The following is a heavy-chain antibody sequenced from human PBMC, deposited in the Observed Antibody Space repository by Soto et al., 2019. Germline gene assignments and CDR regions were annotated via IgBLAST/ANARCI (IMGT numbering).Heavy chain of an antibody. V-gene: IGHV3-64*02. CDR1: GFTFSSYN. J-gene: IGHJ4*02. CDR2: ISRSGDRT. D-gene: IGHD2-15*01. Sequence: EVQLVESGEGLVQPGGSLRLSCAASGFTFSSYNIHWLRQAPGKGLEFVSAISRSGDRTYYADSVKGRFTITRDNSKNTVLLQMGSLRAEDMAVYYCARARCSSGQCYYFDYWGRGALVSVSS. CDR3: ARARCSSGQCYYFDY.